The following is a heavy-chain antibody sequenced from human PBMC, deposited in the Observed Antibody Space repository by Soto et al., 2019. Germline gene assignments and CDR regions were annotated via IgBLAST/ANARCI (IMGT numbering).Heavy chain of an antibody. CDR2: IDTSGHST. D-gene: IGHD6-13*01. CDR3: AKDSWYFDL. Sequence: PGGSLRLSCVASGFDFRRYSINWVRHVPGKGLVWVARIDTSGHSTNYAESVKGRFTISRVNAKNTVSLQMNSLRVEDTGVYYCAKDSWYFDLWSQGSQVTVSS. CDR1: GFDFRRYS. V-gene: IGHV3-74*01. J-gene: IGHJ4*02.